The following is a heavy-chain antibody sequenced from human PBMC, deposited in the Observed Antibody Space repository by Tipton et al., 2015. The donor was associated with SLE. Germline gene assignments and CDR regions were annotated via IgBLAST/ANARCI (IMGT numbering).Heavy chain of an antibody. Sequence: QLVQSGGGLVQPGRSLRLSCAASGFTFDDYAMHWVRQAPGKGLEWVSGISWNSGNIGYADSVKGRFSISRDNARNSLYLQMNSLRAEDMALYYCAKALGTIDAFDIWGQGTMVTVSS. CDR2: ISWNSGNI. J-gene: IGHJ3*02. CDR1: GFTFDDYA. CDR3: AKALGTIDAFDI. V-gene: IGHV3-9*03. D-gene: IGHD1/OR15-1a*01.